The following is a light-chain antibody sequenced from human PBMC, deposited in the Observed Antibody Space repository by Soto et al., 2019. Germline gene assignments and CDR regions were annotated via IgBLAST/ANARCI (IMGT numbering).Light chain of an antibody. Sequence: DIQMTQSPSTLSAFVGDRVNITCRASQRISRWLAWYQQKPGKAPKVLIYRASSLERGVSSRFSGSGSGTEFTLTISSLQPDDFATYYCQQYYSYYTFGQGTRLEIK. V-gene: IGKV1-5*03. CDR2: RAS. J-gene: IGKJ5*01. CDR3: QQYYSYYT. CDR1: QRISRW.